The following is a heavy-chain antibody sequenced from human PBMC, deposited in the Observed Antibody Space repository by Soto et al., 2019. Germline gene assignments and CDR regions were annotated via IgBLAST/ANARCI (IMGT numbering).Heavy chain of an antibody. V-gene: IGHV3-49*03. Sequence: GGSLRLSCTASGFTFGDYAMSWFRQAPGKGLEWVGFIRSKAYGGTTEYAASVKGRFTISRDDSKSIAYLQMNSLKTEDTAVYYCTRETGWDTPFFYYYMDVWGKGTTVTVSS. CDR2: IRSKAYGGTT. J-gene: IGHJ6*03. CDR3: TRETGWDTPFFYYYMDV. CDR1: GFTFGDYA. D-gene: IGHD1-26*01.